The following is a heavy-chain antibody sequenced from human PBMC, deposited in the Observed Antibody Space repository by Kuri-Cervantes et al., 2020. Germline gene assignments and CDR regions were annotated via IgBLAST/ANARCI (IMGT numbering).Heavy chain of an antibody. Sequence: GGSLRLSCAASGFTFSSYAMSWVRQAPGKGLEWVSYISGSRTTIYYADSVKGRFTISRDDAKNSLYLQMNSLRAEDTAVYYCARDFGYSGYDFPSYYTDVWGKGTTVTVSS. CDR1: GFTFSSYA. CDR3: ARDFGYSGYDFPSYYTDV. V-gene: IGHV3-48*04. J-gene: IGHJ6*03. D-gene: IGHD5-12*01. CDR2: ISGSRTTI.